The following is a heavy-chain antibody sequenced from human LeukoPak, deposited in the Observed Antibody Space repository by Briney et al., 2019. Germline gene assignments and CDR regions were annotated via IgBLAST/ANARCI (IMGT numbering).Heavy chain of an antibody. D-gene: IGHD2-15*01. CDR1: GGSISSYY. Sequence: SETLSLTCTVSGGSISSYYWSWIRQPPGKGLEWIGYIYYSGSTNYNPSLKSRVTISVDTSKNQFSLKLSSVTAADTAVYYCARVLNCSGGSCYLFILDYWGQGSLVTVSS. CDR3: ARVLNCSGGSCYLFILDY. J-gene: IGHJ4*02. V-gene: IGHV4-59*01. CDR2: IYYSGST.